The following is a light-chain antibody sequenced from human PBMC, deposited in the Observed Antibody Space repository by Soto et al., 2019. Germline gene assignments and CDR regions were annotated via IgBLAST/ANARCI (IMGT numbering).Light chain of an antibody. CDR1: QSISTW. CDR3: QQYNSYWT. J-gene: IGKJ1*01. Sequence: DIQMTQSPSTPSASVGDRVTITCRASQSISTWLAWYQQKPGKAPKLLIYEASSLGSGVPSRFSGSGSGTEFTLTISSLQPDDFATYYCQQYNSYWTFGQGTKVEIK. CDR2: EAS. V-gene: IGKV1-5*03.